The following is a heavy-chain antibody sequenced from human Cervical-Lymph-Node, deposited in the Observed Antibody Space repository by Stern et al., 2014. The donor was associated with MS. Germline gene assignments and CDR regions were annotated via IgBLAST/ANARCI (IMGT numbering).Heavy chain of an antibody. J-gene: IGHJ5*01. CDR1: GGTFSSIE. D-gene: IGHD6-13*01. CDR2: IIPLFGTT. V-gene: IGHV1-69*01. Sequence: VQLVESGAEVKKPGYSMKVSCQASGGTFSSIEISWVRQAPGQGLEWLGGIIPLFGTTNYAHKVQGRVTIVADESTNTVNMELSSLRSEDTAVYYCVRDQGGIADSWGQGTLVTVSS. CDR3: VRDQGGIADS.